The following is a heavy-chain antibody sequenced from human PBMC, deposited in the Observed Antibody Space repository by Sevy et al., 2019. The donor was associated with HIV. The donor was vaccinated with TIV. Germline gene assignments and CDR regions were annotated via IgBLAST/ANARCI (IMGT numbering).Heavy chain of an antibody. CDR2: IYYSGST. D-gene: IGHD1-26*01. V-gene: IGHV4-61*01. CDR1: GGSVSSGSYY. Sequence: SEILSLTCTVSGGSVSSGSYYWSWIRQPPGKGLEWIGYIYYSGSTNYNPSLKSRVTISVDTSKNQFSLKLSSVTAADTAVYYCARASIVGATDYWGQGTLVTVSS. CDR3: ARASIVGATDY. J-gene: IGHJ4*02.